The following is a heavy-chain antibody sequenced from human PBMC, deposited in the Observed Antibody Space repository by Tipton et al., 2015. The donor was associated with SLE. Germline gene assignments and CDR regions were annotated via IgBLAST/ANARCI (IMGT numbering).Heavy chain of an antibody. CDR3: AKADYDDSDYYYYGLDV. D-gene: IGHD3-16*01. J-gene: IGHJ6*02. CDR2: ISWDGGSI. Sequence: SLRLSCAASGFTFNDYAMHWVRQSPGKGLEWVSVISWDGGSIYYADSVKGRFTISRDNSKNSLFLQMNSLRSEDTALYYCAKADYDDSDYYYYGLDVWGQGTTVTVSS. V-gene: IGHV3-43D*04. CDR1: GFTFNDYA.